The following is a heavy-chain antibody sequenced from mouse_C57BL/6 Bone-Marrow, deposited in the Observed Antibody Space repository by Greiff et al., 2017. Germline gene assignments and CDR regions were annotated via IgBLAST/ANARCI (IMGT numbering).Heavy chain of an antibody. CDR3: ARSITTVVRLFDY. Sequence: QVQLQQPGAELVKPGASVKMSCKASGYTFTSYWITWVKQRPGQGLEWIGDIYPGSGSTNYNEKFKSKATLTVDTSSSTAYMQLSSLTSEDSAVYYCARSITTVVRLFDYWGQGTTLTVSS. J-gene: IGHJ2*01. CDR1: GYTFTSYW. CDR2: IYPGSGST. V-gene: IGHV1-55*01. D-gene: IGHD1-1*01.